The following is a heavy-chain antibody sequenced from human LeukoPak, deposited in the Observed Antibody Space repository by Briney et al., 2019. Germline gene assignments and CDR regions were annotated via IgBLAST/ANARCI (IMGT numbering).Heavy chain of an antibody. CDR2: INHSGST. V-gene: IGHV4-34*01. Sequence: GSLRLSCAASGFTFDDYGMSWVRQAPGKGLEWIGEINHSGSTNYNPSLKSRVTISVDTSKNQFSLKLSSVTAADTAVYYCARWGRSLFDYWGQGTLVTVSS. CDR3: ARWGRSLFDY. J-gene: IGHJ4*02. D-gene: IGHD3-16*01. CDR1: GFTFDDYG.